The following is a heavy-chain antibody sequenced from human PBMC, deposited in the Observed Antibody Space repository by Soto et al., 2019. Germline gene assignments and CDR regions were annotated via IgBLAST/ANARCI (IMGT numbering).Heavy chain of an antibody. D-gene: IGHD3-10*01. J-gene: IGHJ4*02. V-gene: IGHV4-4*02. CDR1: GATLSSNTW. CDR3: ASRDPESCVDY. CDR2: SYDAGDT. Sequence: AETLYLTCAVSGATLSSNTWRPWVHERPERRRGGIGISYDAGDTNYSPSLKSRVTISIDKSENQLSLAVTTLTAEDTAVYYCASRDPESCVDYWGQGTLVTVSS.